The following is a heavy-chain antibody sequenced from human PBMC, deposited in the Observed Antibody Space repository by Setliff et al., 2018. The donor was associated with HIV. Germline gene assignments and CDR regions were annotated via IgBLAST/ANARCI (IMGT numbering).Heavy chain of an antibody. J-gene: IGHJ3*02. V-gene: IGHV4-4*09. D-gene: IGHD3-22*01. CDR2: IYTSGST. CDR1: GGSISSYY. Sequence: SETLSLTCTVSGGSISSYYWSWIRQPPGKGLEWIGYIYTSGSTNYNPSLKSRVTISLDTSKNQFSLKLTSVTAADTAVYYCARDSVVVITLDAFDIWGQGTMVTVSS. CDR3: ARDSVVVITLDAFDI.